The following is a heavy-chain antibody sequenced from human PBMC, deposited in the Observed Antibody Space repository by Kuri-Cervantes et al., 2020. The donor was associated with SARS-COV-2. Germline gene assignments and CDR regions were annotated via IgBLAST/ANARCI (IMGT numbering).Heavy chain of an antibody. CDR3: ARDPPSEDFWSGYLPPYYFDY. V-gene: IGHV3-38-3*01. Sequence: GGSLRLSCAASGFTVSSNEMSWVRQAPGEGLEWVSSISGGSTYYADSRKGRFTISRDNSKNTLYLQMNSLRAEDTAVYYCARDPPSEDFWSGYLPPYYFDYWGQGTLVTVSS. D-gene: IGHD3-3*01. CDR2: ISGGST. CDR1: GFTVSSNE. J-gene: IGHJ4*02.